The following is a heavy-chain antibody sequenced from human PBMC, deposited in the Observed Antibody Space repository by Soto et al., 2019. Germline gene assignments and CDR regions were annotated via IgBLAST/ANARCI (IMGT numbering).Heavy chain of an antibody. Sequence: GASVKVSCKASGFTFTSSAVQWVRQARGQRLEWIGWIVVGSGNTNYAQKFQERVTITRDMSTSTAYMELSSLRSEDTAVYYCAADPSYYDFWSGSSRMVGMDVWGQGTTVTV. V-gene: IGHV1-58*01. D-gene: IGHD3-3*01. CDR3: AADPSYYDFWSGSSRMVGMDV. CDR2: IVVGSGNT. CDR1: GFTFTSSA. J-gene: IGHJ6*02.